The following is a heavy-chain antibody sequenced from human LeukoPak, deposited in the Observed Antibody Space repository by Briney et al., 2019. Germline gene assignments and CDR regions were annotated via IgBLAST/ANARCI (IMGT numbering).Heavy chain of an antibody. CDR3: ARPHCSGGSCYFDY. CDR2: IYYSGST. Sequence: PSETLSLTCTVSGGSISSSSYYWGWIRQPPGKGLEWIGSIYYSGSTYYKPSLKSRVTISVDTSKNQFSLKLSSVTAADTAVYYCARPHCSGGSCYFDYWGQGTLVTVSS. CDR1: GGSISSSSYY. D-gene: IGHD2-15*01. J-gene: IGHJ4*02. V-gene: IGHV4-39*01.